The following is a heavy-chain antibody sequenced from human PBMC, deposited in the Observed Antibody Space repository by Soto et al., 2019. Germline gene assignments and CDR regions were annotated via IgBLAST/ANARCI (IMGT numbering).Heavy chain of an antibody. CDR1: GGSISSSSYY. V-gene: IGHV4-39*01. Sequence: SETLSLTCTVSGGSISSSSYYWGWIRQPPGKGLEWIGSIYYGGSTYYNPSLKSRVTISVDTSKNQFSLKLSSVTAADTAVYYCARPIETYYDSSGYYYVPGVRGFDPWGQGTLVTVSS. CDR3: ARPIETYYDSSGYYYVPGVRGFDP. CDR2: IYYGGST. J-gene: IGHJ5*02. D-gene: IGHD3-22*01.